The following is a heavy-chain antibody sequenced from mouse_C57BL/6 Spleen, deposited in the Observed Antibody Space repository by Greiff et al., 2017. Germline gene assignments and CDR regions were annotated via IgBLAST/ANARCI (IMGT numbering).Heavy chain of an antibody. CDR2: LYYSGTI. CDR3: ARERAGYYEGYFDY. J-gene: IGHJ2*01. V-gene: IGHV3-5*01. Sequence: VQLKESGPGLVKPSQTVFLTCTVTGISITTGNYRWSWIRQFPGNKLEWIGYLYYSGTITYNPSLPSRTTITRDTPKNQFFLEMNSLTAEDTATYYCARERAGYYEGYFDYWGQGTTLTVSS. D-gene: IGHD2-3*01. CDR1: GISITTGNYR.